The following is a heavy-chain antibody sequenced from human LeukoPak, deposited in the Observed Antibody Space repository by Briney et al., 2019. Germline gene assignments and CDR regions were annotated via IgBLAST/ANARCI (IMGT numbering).Heavy chain of an antibody. CDR3: ARDGGAYVWGSYRTFDY. D-gene: IGHD3-16*02. CDR1: GYTFTSYA. Sequence: ASVKVSCKASGYTFTSYAMNWVRQAPGQGLEWMGWINTNTGNPTYAQGFTGRFVFSLDTSVSTAYLQISSLKAEDTAVYYCARDGGAYVWGSYRTFDYWGQGTLVTVSS. CDR2: INTNTGNP. J-gene: IGHJ4*02. V-gene: IGHV7-4-1*02.